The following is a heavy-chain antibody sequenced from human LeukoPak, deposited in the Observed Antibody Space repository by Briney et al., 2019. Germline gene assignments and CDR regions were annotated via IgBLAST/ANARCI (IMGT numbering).Heavy chain of an antibody. CDR1: GFTFSNAW. Sequence: GGSLRLSCAASGFTFSNAWMNWVRQAPGKGLEWVGRIKSKTDGGTTDYAAPVKGRFTISRGDSKNTLYLQMNSLKTEDTAVYYCTRNRLGSGSYYIDYWGQGTLVTVSS. CDR2: IKSKTDGGTT. CDR3: TRNRLGSGSYYIDY. V-gene: IGHV3-15*07. D-gene: IGHD3-10*01. J-gene: IGHJ4*02.